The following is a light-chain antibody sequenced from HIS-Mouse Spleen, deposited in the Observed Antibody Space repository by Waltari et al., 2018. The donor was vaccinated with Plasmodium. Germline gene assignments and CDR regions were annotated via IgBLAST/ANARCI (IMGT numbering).Light chain of an antibody. Sequence: DIVMTQSPDSLAVSLDERATINCQSSQSVLYSSNNKNYLAWYQQKPGQPPKLLIYWASTRESGVPDRFSGSGSGTDFTLTISSLQAEDVAVYYCQQYYSTPLTFGGGTKVEIK. V-gene: IGKV4-1*01. J-gene: IGKJ4*01. CDR2: WAS. CDR3: QQYYSTPLT. CDR1: QSVLYSSNNKNY.